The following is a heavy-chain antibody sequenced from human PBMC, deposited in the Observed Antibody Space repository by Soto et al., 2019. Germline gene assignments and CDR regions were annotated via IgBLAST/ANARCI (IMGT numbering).Heavy chain of an antibody. CDR1: GGAIDTSSSY. CDR2: IYYTGSA. CDR3: AKWVREQYLTHPYGHFDL. J-gene: IGHJ2*01. Sequence: PSETLSLTCTVSGGAIDTSSSYWGWIRQSPGGGLEWLASIYYTGSAYYNPSLQRRVTISVDTSKSQFSLKVTSATAADTAVYYCAKWVREQYLTHPYGHFDLWSRGTLVTVSS. V-gene: IGHV4-39*01. D-gene: IGHD3-10*01.